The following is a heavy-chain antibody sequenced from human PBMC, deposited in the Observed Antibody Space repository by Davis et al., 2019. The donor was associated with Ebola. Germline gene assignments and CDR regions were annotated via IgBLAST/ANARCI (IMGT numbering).Heavy chain of an antibody. V-gene: IGHV3-23*01. J-gene: IGHJ4*02. CDR1: GFTFSSYA. D-gene: IGHD6-19*01. CDR2: MSKSGGST. Sequence: PGGSLRLSCAASGFTFSSYAMNWVRQAPGKGLEWVSGMSKSGGSTYYADSVQGRFTISRDNSKNTLYLQMNSLRAEDTAVYYCAKGPEWLALGGFFDSWGQGTLVTVSS. CDR3: AKGPEWLALGGFFDS.